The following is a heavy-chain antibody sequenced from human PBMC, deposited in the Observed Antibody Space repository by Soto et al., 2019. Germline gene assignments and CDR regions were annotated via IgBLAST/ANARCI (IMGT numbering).Heavy chain of an antibody. D-gene: IGHD2-15*01. Sequence: QVQLVQSGAEVKKPGASVKVSCKASGYTFTSYGISWVRQAPGQGLEWMGWISAYNGNTNYAQKLQGRVTMTTDTSTSTAYRELRSLRSHDTAVYYCASEYCSGGSCGGYGMDVWGQGTTVTVSS. CDR3: ASEYCSGGSCGGYGMDV. J-gene: IGHJ6*02. CDR2: ISAYNGNT. V-gene: IGHV1-18*01. CDR1: GYTFTSYG.